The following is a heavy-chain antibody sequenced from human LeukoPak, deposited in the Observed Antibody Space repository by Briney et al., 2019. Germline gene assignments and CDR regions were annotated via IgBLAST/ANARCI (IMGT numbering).Heavy chain of an antibody. CDR2: INPNSGGT. CDR1: GYTFTGYY. Sequence: GASVKVSCKASGYTFTGYYMHWVRQAPGQGVEWMGWINPNSGGTNYAQKFQGRVTMTRDTSISTAYMELSRLRSDDTAVYYCARDRRYSSNPIDYWGQGTLVTVSS. V-gene: IGHV1-2*02. J-gene: IGHJ4*02. CDR3: ARDRRYSSNPIDY. D-gene: IGHD6-13*01.